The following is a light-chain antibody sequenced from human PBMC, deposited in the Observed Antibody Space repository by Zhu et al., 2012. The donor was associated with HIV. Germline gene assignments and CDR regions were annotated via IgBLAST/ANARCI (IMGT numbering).Light chain of an antibody. V-gene: IGKV3-15*01. Sequence: DIVMTQSPGTLSVSPGERATLSCRTSQGVRPSQSVSDHIAWYQQKPGQAPRLLIYVTSTRATGIPVRFSGSGSGTEFTLTISDVQSEDSAVYFCQQYSDWPWTSGQGTKVEIK. CDR2: VTS. CDR1: QSVSDH. J-gene: IGKJ1*01. CDR3: QQYSDWPWT.